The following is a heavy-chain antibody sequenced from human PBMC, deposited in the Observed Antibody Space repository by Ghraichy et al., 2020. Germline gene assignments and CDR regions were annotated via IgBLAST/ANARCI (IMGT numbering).Heavy chain of an antibody. CDR2: ISSSSNTK. V-gene: IGHV3-48*01. CDR1: GFTFSSYS. CDR3: AKDLDGSGRAFDI. D-gene: IGHD6-19*01. Sequence: GSLRLSCAASGFTFSSYSMNWVRQAPGKGLEWLSYISSSSNTKHYADSVKGRFTISRDNAKNSLYLQMNSLRAEDTAVYYCAKDLDGSGRAFDIWGQGTMVTVSS. J-gene: IGHJ3*02.